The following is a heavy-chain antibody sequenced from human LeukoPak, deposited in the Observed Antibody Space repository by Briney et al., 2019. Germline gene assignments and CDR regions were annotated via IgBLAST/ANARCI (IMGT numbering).Heavy chain of an antibody. Sequence: GGSLEISCKASGYRFKNFCLGLGRPRPRKGLEWMGIIYPGELDTRYSPCFEGQVTISADNSIRTAYLQLGRLKASDTAMYYCARSRGDNNWFDPWGQGTLVRVSS. J-gene: IGHJ5*02. D-gene: IGHD7-27*01. V-gene: IGHV5-51*01. CDR3: ARSRGDNNWFDP. CDR1: GYRFKNFC. CDR2: IYPGELDT.